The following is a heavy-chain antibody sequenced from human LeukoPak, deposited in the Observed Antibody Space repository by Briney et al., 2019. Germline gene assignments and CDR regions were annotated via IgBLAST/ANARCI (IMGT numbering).Heavy chain of an antibody. CDR2: IYSGGST. J-gene: IGHJ4*02. CDR3: AKGGALWFGELFGY. Sequence: PGGSLRLSCAASGFTVSSNYMSWVRQAPGKGLEWVSVIYSGGSTYYADSVKGRFTISRDNSKNTLYLQMNSLRAEDTAVYYCAKGGALWFGELFGYWGQGTLVTVSS. D-gene: IGHD3-10*01. V-gene: IGHV3-53*01. CDR1: GFTVSSNY.